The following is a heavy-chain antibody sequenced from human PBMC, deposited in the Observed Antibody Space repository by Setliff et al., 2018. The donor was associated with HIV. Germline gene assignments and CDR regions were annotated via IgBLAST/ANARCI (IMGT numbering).Heavy chain of an antibody. J-gene: IGHJ4*02. Sequence: SETLSLTCTVSGGSINSYYWSWIRQPPGKGLEWIGYIYYSGSTGYNPSLKSRGTISVDTSKKHFSLKLSSMTAADTAIYYCAREDNSGYVDYWGQGTLVTVSS. CDR2: IYYSGST. CDR1: GGSINSYY. CDR3: AREDNSGYVDY. D-gene: IGHD1-1*01. V-gene: IGHV4-59*12.